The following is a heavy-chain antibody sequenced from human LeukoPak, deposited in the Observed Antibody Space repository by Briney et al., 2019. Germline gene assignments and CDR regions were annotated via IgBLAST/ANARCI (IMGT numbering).Heavy chain of an antibody. J-gene: IGHJ4*02. CDR1: GFTFSGYS. V-gene: IGHV3-21*01. CDR3: AGEIPLDY. CDR2: ITSASSFI. Sequence: GGSLRLSCAASGFTFSGYSMNWVRQAPGKGLEWISSITSASSFIYYADSVKGRFTISRDNAKNSLCLQMNSLRVEDTAVYYCAGEIPLDYWGQGTLATVSS. D-gene: IGHD2-2*02.